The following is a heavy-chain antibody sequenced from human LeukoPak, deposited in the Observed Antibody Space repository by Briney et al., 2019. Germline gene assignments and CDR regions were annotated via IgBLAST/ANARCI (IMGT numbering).Heavy chain of an antibody. CDR1: GFTFSSYG. CDR2: IWYDGSNK. D-gene: IGHD6-13*01. Sequence: GGSLRPSCAASGFTFSSYGMHWVRQAPGKGLEWVAVIWYDGSNKYYADSVKGRFTISRDNSKNTLYLQMNSLRAEDTAVYYCAKNGYIEYSSSWYYFDYWGQGTLVTVSS. J-gene: IGHJ4*02. V-gene: IGHV3-33*06. CDR3: AKNGYIEYSSSWYYFDY.